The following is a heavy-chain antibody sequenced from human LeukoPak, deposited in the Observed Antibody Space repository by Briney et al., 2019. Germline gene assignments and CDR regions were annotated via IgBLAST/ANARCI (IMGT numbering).Heavy chain of an antibody. CDR2: IYYSGST. J-gene: IGHJ5*02. V-gene: IGHV4-59*01. Sequence: PSGTLSLTCVVSGGSISSYYWSWIRQPPGKGLEWIGYIYYSGSTNYNPSLKSRVTISVDTSKNQFSLKLSSVTAADTAVYYCAVGLRRDWFDPWGQGTLVTVSS. D-gene: IGHD3-16*01. CDR1: GGSISSYY. CDR3: AVGLRRDWFDP.